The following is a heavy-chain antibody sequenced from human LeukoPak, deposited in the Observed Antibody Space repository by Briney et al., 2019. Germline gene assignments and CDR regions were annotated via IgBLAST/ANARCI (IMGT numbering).Heavy chain of an antibody. CDR1: GFTLSGYE. CDR2: ISGSGRTI. Sequence: PGGSLRLSCAASGFTLSGYEMSWVRQAPGKGLEWISYISGSGRTIYYADSVKGRFTISRDNAKNSLYMQMNSLRAEDTAVYYCARDSFDYFDYWGQGTLVTVSS. CDR3: ARDSFDYFDY. V-gene: IGHV3-48*03. J-gene: IGHJ4*02.